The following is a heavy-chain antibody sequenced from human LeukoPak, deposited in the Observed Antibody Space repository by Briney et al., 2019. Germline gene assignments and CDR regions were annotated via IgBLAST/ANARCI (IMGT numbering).Heavy chain of an antibody. CDR3: ARVTAVVAANPYFDF. D-gene: IGHD2-15*01. V-gene: IGHV4-39*01. J-gene: IGHJ4*02. CDR2: IYYSGRT. Sequence: SETLSLTCTVSGGSISSYYWGWIRQPPGKGLEWIASIYYSGRTYYNPPLKSRVTISVDTSRDQFSLKGSSVTAADTAVYYCARVTAVVAANPYFDFGGQGILVTVTS. CDR1: GGSISSYY.